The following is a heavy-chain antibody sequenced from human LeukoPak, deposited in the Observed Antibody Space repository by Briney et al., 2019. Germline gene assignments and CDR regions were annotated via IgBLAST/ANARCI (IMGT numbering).Heavy chain of an antibody. Sequence: SQTLSLTCTVSGGAISSGSYYWSWIRQPAGKGREWIGRIYTSGSTNYNPSLKSRVTISVDTSKNQFSLKLSSVTAADTAVYYCARGSSGWYIVGYFDYWGQGTLVTVSS. CDR1: GGAISSGSYY. J-gene: IGHJ4*02. V-gene: IGHV4-61*02. D-gene: IGHD6-19*01. CDR2: IYTSGST. CDR3: ARGSSGWYIVGYFDY.